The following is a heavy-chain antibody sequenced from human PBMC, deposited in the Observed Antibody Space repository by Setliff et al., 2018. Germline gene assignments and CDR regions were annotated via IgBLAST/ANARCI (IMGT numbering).Heavy chain of an antibody. D-gene: IGHD5-12*01. Sequence: SETLSLTCTVSGGSFSTYYWSWIRQAPGKGLEWIGHVYYSGAANYNPSLKSRVAVSVDTSKNQFSLRLISVTAADTAVYYCARGGTFRYFDYWGQGTPVTV. CDR3: ARGGTFRYFDY. CDR1: GGSFSTYY. J-gene: IGHJ4*02. V-gene: IGHV4-59*01. CDR2: VYYSGAA.